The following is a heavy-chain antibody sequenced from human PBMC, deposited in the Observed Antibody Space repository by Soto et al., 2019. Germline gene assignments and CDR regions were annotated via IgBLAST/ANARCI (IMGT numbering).Heavy chain of an antibody. Sequence: QVQLVESGGGLVKPGGSLRLSCAASGFTFSDYYMSWIRQAPGKGLEWVSYISSSSSYTNYADSVKGRFTISRDNAKNSLYLQMNSLRAEDTAVYYCARGKGSGYSEYYFDYWGQGTLVTVSS. V-gene: IGHV3-11*06. J-gene: IGHJ4*02. D-gene: IGHD3-22*01. CDR1: GFTFSDYY. CDR2: ISSSSSYT. CDR3: ARGKGSGYSEYYFDY.